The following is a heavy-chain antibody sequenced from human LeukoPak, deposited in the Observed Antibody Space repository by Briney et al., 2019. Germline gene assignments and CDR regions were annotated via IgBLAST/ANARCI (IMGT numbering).Heavy chain of an antibody. CDR3: AREGSSSWYDY. V-gene: IGHV1-2*04. CDR2: INPNSGGT. Sequence: GASVRVSCKASGYTSTGYYMHWVRQAPGQGLEWMGWINPNSGGTNYPQKFQGWVTMTRDTSISTAYMELSRLRSDDTAVYYCAREGSSSWYDYWGQGTLVTVSS. CDR1: GYTSTGYY. D-gene: IGHD6-13*01. J-gene: IGHJ4*02.